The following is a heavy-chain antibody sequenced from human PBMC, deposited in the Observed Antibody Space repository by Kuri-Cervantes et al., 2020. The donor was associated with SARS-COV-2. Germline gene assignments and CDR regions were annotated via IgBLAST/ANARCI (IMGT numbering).Heavy chain of an antibody. CDR1: GFTFDDYT. Sequence: GESLKISCAASGFTFDDYTFHWVRQGPGKGLEWVALIASDGGGTFYADSVKGRFTISRDNSKNSLYLQMNSLRTEDTAFYYCVKGVHFYYYGMDVWGQGTPVTGSS. CDR3: VKGVHFYYYGMDV. CDR2: IASDGGGT. J-gene: IGHJ6*02. V-gene: IGHV3-43*01.